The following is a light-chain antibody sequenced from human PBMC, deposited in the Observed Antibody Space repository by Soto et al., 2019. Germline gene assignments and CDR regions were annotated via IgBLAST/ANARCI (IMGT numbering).Light chain of an antibody. J-gene: IGKJ2*01. V-gene: IGKV3-11*01. Sequence: EIGLTQSPATLALSPGQRATLSCRASQSISSYLAWYQQKPGQAPRLLIYDASNRATGIPARFSGSGSGTDFTLTIASLEPEDFAVYYCHQRSNWPYTFGQGTNLEIK. CDR1: QSISSY. CDR3: HQRSNWPYT. CDR2: DAS.